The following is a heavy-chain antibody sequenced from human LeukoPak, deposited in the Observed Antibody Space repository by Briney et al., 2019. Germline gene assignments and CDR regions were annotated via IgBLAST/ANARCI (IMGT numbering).Heavy chain of an antibody. J-gene: IGHJ6*03. Sequence: PGGSLRLSCAASGFTFNTYGMSWVRQAPGKGLEWVSAISGSGAGTYYADSVKGRFTISRDNSKNTLYLQMNSLRAEDTAVYYCVKEGGYCSSASCLYYMDGWGKGTTVTIS. CDR1: GFTFNTYG. CDR3: VKEGGYCSSASCLYYMDG. D-gene: IGHD2-2*01. V-gene: IGHV3-23*01. CDR2: ISGSGAGT.